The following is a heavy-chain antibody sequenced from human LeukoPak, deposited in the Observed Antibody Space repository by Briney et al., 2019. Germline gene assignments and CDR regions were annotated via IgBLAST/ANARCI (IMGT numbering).Heavy chain of an antibody. V-gene: IGHV3-20*04. J-gene: IGHJ4*02. CDR3: ARKYSYGRAGYFDY. CDR1: GFTFDDYD. Sequence: GGSLRLSCAASGFTFDDYDMSWVRQAPGKGLEWVSGIGGSTGYADSVKGRFTISRDNAKNSLYLQMNSLRAEDTALYYCARKYSYGRAGYFDYWDQGTLVTVSS. D-gene: IGHD5-18*01. CDR2: IGGST.